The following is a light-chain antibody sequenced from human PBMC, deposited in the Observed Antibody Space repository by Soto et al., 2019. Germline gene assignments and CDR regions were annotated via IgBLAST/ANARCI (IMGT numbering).Light chain of an antibody. CDR1: QDIGNE. V-gene: IGKV1-6*01. Sequence: ANQMTQSPSSLSASVGDRVTIHCRASQDIGNELGWYQQKPGEAPKLLIFTVSRLHSGVPPRFSGSGSGTDVTLTIISRQPEDVVAYYSQQYLICSPTFGQGTKVDIK. J-gene: IGKJ1*01. CDR3: QQYLICSPT. CDR2: TVS.